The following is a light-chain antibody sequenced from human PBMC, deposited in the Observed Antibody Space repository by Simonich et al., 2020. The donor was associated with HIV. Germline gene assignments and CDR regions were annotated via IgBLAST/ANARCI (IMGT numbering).Light chain of an antibody. CDR3: QQANSFPLT. J-gene: IGKJ4*01. CDR1: KGISYW. Sequence: DIQMTQSPSFVSASVGDRVTITCRASKGISYWLAWYQQKPGKAPELLIDAASRLQRGVPSRFSGSGSGTDFTLTISSLQTEDFATYYCQQANSFPLTFGGGTKVEIK. CDR2: AAS. V-gene: IGKV1-12*01.